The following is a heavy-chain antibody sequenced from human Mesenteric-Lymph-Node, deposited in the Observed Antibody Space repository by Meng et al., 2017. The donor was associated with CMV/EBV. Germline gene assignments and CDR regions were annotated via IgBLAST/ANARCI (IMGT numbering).Heavy chain of an antibody. Sequence: LSCAVSGGSISSSNWGTWVRQPPEKGLEWIGEVYHNGNTNYNPSLKSRVTISVDKSKNQFSLKLTSLTAADTGVYYCARGYFPALDFWGQGTLVTVSS. CDR3: ARGYFPALDF. D-gene: IGHD3-10*01. J-gene: IGHJ4*02. CDR1: GGSISSSNW. CDR2: VYHNGNT. V-gene: IGHV4-4*02.